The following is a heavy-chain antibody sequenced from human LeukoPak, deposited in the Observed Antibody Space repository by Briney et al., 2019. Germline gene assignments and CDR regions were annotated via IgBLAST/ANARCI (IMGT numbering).Heavy chain of an antibody. V-gene: IGHV4-38-2*02. J-gene: IGHJ4*02. CDR2: IYHSGST. CDR1: GYSISSGYY. CDR3: ARGSLSYDY. Sequence: PSETLSLTCTVSGYSISSGYYWGWIRQPPGKGLEWIGSIYHSGSTYYNPSLKSRVTISVDTSKNQFSLKLSSVTAADTAVYYCARGSLSYDYWGRGTLVTVSS. D-gene: IGHD3-16*02.